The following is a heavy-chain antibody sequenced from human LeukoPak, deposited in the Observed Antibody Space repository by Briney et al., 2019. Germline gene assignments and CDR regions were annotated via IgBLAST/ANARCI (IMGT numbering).Heavy chain of an antibody. D-gene: IGHD1-1*01. J-gene: IGHJ5*02. Sequence: PGGSLRLSCAASGFTFSSYEMNWVRQAPGKGLEWVSYISRSGSTIYYADSVKGRFTISRDNAKNSLYLQMNSLRAEDTAVYYCARRWKFDPWGQGTLVTVSS. CDR1: GFTFSSYE. V-gene: IGHV3-48*03. CDR3: ARRWKFDP. CDR2: ISRSGSTI.